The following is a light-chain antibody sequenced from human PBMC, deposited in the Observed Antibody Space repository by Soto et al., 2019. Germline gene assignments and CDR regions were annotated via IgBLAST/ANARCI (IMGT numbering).Light chain of an antibody. V-gene: IGLV2-14*01. CDR3: SSYTSSSTPHVV. CDR1: SSDVGGYNS. CDR2: EVT. Sequence: QSALTQPASVSGSPGQSITISCTGTSSDVGGYNSVSWYQHHPGKAPKLMLYEVTNRPSGVSNRFSGSKSGNTASLTISGLQAEDEADYYCSSYTSSSTPHVVFGGGTKLTVL. J-gene: IGLJ2*01.